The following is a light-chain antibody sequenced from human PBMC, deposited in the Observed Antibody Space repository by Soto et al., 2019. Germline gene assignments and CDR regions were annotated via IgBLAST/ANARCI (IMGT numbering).Light chain of an antibody. V-gene: IGKV3-11*01. CDR3: QQRSNWPTP. J-gene: IGKJ5*01. CDR1: QSVSSY. CDR2: DAS. Sequence: EIVLTQSPATLSLSPGERATLSCRTSQSVSSYFAWYQQKPGRAPRLLIYDASNRATGIPARFIGSGSGTDFTLTISSLEPEDFAVYYCQQRSNWPTPFGQGTRLEIK.